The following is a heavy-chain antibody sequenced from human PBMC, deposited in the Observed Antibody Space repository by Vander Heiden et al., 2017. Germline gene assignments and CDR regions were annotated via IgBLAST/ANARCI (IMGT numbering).Heavy chain of an antibody. D-gene: IGHD3-22*01. Sequence: EVQLVESGGGLVQPGGSLRPTCSASGFTFSSYEMNWVRQAPVKVLEWVSYISSSGSTRYYADAVKGRFTSSRDNAKNSLYLQMNSLRAEDTAVYYCARGGPTYYYDSSGYYYSSYYYYGMDVWGQGTTVTVSS. CDR1: GFTFSSYE. CDR2: ISSSGSTR. CDR3: ARGGPTYYYDSSGYYYSSYYYYGMDV. V-gene: IGHV3-48*03. J-gene: IGHJ6*02.